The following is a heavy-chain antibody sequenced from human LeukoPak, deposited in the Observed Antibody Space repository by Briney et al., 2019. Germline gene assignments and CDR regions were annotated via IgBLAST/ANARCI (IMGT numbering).Heavy chain of an antibody. CDR2: IYYSGST. D-gene: IGHD2-2*01. CDR1: GGSISSYY. CDR3: ARVPGDDAFDI. V-gene: IGHV4-59*01. Sequence: SETLSLTXTVSGGSISSYYWSWIRQPPGKGLEWIGYIYYSGSTNYNPSLKSRVTISVDTSKNQFSLKLSSVTAADTAVYYCARVPGDDAFDIWGQGTMVTVSS. J-gene: IGHJ3*02.